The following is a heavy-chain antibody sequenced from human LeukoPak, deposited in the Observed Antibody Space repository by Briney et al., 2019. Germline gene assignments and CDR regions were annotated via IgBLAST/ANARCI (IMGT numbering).Heavy chain of an antibody. J-gene: IGHJ5*02. CDR1: GGSFSGYY. Sequence: SETLSLTCAVYGGSFSGYYWSWIRQPPGKGLEWIGEINHSGSTNYNPSLKSRVTISVDTSKNQFSLKLSSVTAADTAVYYCAREEVTGNWFDPWGQGTLVTVSS. V-gene: IGHV4-34*01. CDR2: INHSGST. D-gene: IGHD1-14*01. CDR3: AREEVTGNWFDP.